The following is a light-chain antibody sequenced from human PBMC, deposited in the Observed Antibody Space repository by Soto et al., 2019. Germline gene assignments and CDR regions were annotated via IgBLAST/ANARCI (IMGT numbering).Light chain of an antibody. J-gene: IGKJ4*01. CDR1: HRVSTY. CDR2: DVS. CDR3: QQYNNWPLT. V-gene: IGKV3-15*01. Sequence: EIVMTQSPVTLSVSPGASATLSCRASHRVSTYLAWYQQKPGQAPRLLIYDVSTRATAIPDRFSGSGSGTEFTLTISSLHFEDIAVYYCQQYNNWPLTFGGGTKVEIK.